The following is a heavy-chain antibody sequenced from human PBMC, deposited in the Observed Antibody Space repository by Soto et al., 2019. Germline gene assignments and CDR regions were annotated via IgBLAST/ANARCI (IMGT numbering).Heavy chain of an antibody. J-gene: IGHJ4*02. Sequence: SETLSLTCTVSGGSISSYYWSWIRQPPGKGLEWIGYIYYSGSTNYNPSLKSRVTISVDTSKNQFSLKLSSVTAADTAVYYCARDLQSSGWTGSIDYWGQGTLVTVSS. V-gene: IGHV4-59*01. D-gene: IGHD6-19*01. CDR2: IYYSGST. CDR1: GGSISSYY. CDR3: ARDLQSSGWTGSIDY.